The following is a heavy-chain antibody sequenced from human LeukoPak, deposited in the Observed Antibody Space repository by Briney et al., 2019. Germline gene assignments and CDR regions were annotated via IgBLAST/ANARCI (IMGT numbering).Heavy chain of an antibody. CDR3: ARDWVDI. V-gene: IGHV4-39*02. Sequence: KPSETLSLTCTVSGGSISSSSYYWGWIRQPPGMGPEWIGTIYHSGKTYYNPSLKSRVTISVDTSKIQFSLKLSSVTAADTAVYYCARDWVDIWGQGTMVTVSS. D-gene: IGHD7-27*01. CDR1: GGSISSSSYY. J-gene: IGHJ3*02. CDR2: IYHSGKT.